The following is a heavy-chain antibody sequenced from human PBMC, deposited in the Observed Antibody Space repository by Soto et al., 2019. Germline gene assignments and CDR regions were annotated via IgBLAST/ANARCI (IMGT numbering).Heavy chain of an antibody. J-gene: IGHJ6*02. CDR3: ARGGGIAAAGTLYYYGMDV. D-gene: IGHD6-13*01. CDR1: GFTFSSYS. CDR2: ISSSSSYI. V-gene: IGHV3-21*01. Sequence: LRLSCAASGFTFSSYSMNWVRQAPGKGLEWVSSISSSSSYIYYADSVKGRFTISRDNAKNSLYLQMNSLRAEDTAVYYCARGGGIAAAGTLYYYGMDVRGQGTTVTVSS.